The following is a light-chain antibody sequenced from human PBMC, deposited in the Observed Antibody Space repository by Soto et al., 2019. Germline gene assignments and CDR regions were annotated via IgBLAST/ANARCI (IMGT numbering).Light chain of an antibody. J-gene: IGKJ1*01. V-gene: IGKV1-5*03. CDR1: QTISTW. Sequence: DIQVTQSPPTLSASVGDRVTITCRASQTISTWMAWYQQKPGKAPKLLIYKASTLKSGVPSRFSGSGSGTDFTLTISSLQPEDFATYYCQQSYSTPWTFGQGTKVDIK. CDR2: KAS. CDR3: QQSYSTPWT.